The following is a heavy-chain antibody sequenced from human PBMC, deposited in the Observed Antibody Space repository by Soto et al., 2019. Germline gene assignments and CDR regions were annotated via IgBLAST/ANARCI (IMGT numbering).Heavy chain of an antibody. J-gene: IGHJ5*02. CDR1: GFTFSNYA. D-gene: IGHD2-2*01. CDR2: ISSNGGST. Sequence: GGSLRLSCAASGFTFSNYAMHWVSQAPGEGLEYVSAISSNGGSTYYANSVKGRFTISRDNSKNTLYLQMGSLRAEDMAVYYCARGIYCTSTSCYNWFDPWGQGTLVTVSS. V-gene: IGHV3-64*01. CDR3: ARGIYCTSTSCYNWFDP.